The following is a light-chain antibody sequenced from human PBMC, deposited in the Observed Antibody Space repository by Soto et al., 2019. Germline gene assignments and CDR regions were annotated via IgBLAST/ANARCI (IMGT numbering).Light chain of an antibody. Sequence: DIQMPQSPSSLSASVGDRVTITCRASQSISSYLNWYQQKPGKAPKVLIYAASSLQSGVPSRFSGIGSGTDFTLSISSLQPEDFATYYCQQSYSGPLTFGGGTKVDI. V-gene: IGKV1-39*01. CDR2: AAS. CDR1: QSISSY. J-gene: IGKJ4*01. CDR3: QQSYSGPLT.